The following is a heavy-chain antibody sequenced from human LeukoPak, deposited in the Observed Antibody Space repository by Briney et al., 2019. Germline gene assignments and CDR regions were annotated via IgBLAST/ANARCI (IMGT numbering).Heavy chain of an antibody. V-gene: IGHV3-30*18. CDR2: VSYDGSIK. D-gene: IGHD4-17*01. CDR3: AKGGFYGDKGPFDY. J-gene: IGHJ4*02. CDR1: GFTFSDHY. Sequence: PGGSLRLSCAASGFTFSDHYMDWVRQAPGKGLEWVAVVSYDGSIKYYRDSVRGRFTISRDDSKKTLLLEMNSLRVEDTAVYYCAKGGFYGDKGPFDYWGQGTQVTVAS.